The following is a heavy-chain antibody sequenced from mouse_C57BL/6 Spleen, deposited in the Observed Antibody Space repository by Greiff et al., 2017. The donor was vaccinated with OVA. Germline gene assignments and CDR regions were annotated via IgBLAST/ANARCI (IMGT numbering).Heavy chain of an antibody. V-gene: IGHV5-9*01. Sequence: EVKLMESGGGLVKPGGSLKLSCAASGFTFSSYTMSWVRQTPEKRLEWVATISGGGGNTYYPDSVKGRFTISRDNAKNTLYLQMSSLRSEDTALYYCARHVPAYYSNYYFDYWGQGTTLTVSS. J-gene: IGHJ2*01. CDR1: GFTFSSYT. CDR2: ISGGGGNT. D-gene: IGHD2-5*01. CDR3: ARHVPAYYSNYYFDY.